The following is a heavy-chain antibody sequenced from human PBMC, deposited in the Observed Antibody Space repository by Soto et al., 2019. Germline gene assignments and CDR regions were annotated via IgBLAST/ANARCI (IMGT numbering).Heavy chain of an antibody. CDR3: AREKYYYDSSGYLGYFDY. CDR1: GGSISSGGYY. CDR2: IYYSGST. Sequence: SETLSLTCTVSGGSISSGGYYWSWIRQHPGKGLEWIGYIYYSGSTYYNPSLKSRVTISVDTSKNQFSLKLSSVTAADTAVYYCAREKYYYDSSGYLGYFDYWGQGTLVTVSS. J-gene: IGHJ4*02. D-gene: IGHD3-22*01. V-gene: IGHV4-31*03.